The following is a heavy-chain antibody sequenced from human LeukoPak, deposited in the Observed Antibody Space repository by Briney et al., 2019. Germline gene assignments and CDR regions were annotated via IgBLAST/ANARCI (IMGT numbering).Heavy chain of an antibody. CDR1: GGSISSSSYY. D-gene: IGHD3-22*01. J-gene: IGHJ6*03. Sequence: SDTLSLTCTVSGGSISSSSYYWGWIRQPPGKGLEWIGSIHYSGSTYYYPSLKSRVTISVDTSKNQFSLKLSSVTAADTAVYYCARDSSSGWAVYYYYYMDVWGKGTTVTVSS. CDR2: IHYSGST. V-gene: IGHV4-39*02. CDR3: ARDSSSGWAVYYYYYMDV.